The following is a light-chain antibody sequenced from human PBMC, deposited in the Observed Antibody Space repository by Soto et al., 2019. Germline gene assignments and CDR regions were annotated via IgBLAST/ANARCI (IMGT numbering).Light chain of an antibody. V-gene: IGKV1-5*03. CDR2: KAF. J-gene: IGKJ1*01. Sequence: DIQMTQSPSTLSASVGDRVTITCRASQSSNWLAWYQQKPGKAPKLLIYKAFSLESGVPSRFIGSGSGTEFTLTISSLQPDDFATYYCQQYNNYSPRTFGQGTKVEIK. CDR1: QSSNW. CDR3: QQYNNYSPRT.